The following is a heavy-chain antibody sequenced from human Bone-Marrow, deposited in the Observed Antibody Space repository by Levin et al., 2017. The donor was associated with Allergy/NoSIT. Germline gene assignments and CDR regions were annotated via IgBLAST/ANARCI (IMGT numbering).Heavy chain of an antibody. Sequence: TWVRQAPGQGLEWMGWVSAYSGNTNYALNLQDRVTMTTDTATNTAYMELTSLRSDYTAIYYCARGHFPYYYYGMDVWGQGTTVVVSS. CDR3: ARGHFPYYYYGMDV. V-gene: IGHV1-18*01. CDR2: VSAYSGNT. J-gene: IGHJ6*02.